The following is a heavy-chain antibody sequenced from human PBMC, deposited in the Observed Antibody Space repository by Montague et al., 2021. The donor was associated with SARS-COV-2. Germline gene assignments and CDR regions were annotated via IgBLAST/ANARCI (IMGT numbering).Heavy chain of an antibody. CDR2: ISYSGRP. D-gene: IGHD4-17*01. Sequence: SETLSLTCTVSGGSTSCPDYFWGWIRQPPLKGLDWIGTISYSGRPHYNPSLTSRLTISIDTSKNQFSLKLTSVTAADTAVYYCARHRSYGDHSLDNWFHPWGQGTLVTVSS. CDR1: GGSTSCPDYF. CDR3: ARHRSYGDHSLDNWFHP. V-gene: IGHV4-39*01. J-gene: IGHJ5*02.